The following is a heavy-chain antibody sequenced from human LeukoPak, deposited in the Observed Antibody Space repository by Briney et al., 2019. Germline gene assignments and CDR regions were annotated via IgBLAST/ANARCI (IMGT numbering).Heavy chain of an antibody. CDR2: IYYSGST. CDR3: AREVSGYTSGWDAFDV. CDR1: GGSISSYY. J-gene: IGHJ3*01. V-gene: IGHV4-59*01. Sequence: SEALSLTCTVSGGSISSYYWSWIRQPPGKGLEWIGYIYYSGSTNYNPSLKSRVTISVDTSKNHFSLKLNSVTAADTAVYYCAREVSGYTSGWDAFDVWGQGTMVTVSS. D-gene: IGHD6-19*01.